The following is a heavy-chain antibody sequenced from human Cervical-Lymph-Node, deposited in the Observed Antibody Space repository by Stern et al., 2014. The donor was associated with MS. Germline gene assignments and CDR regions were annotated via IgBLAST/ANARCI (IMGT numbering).Heavy chain of an antibody. CDR3: SRVTGRGTRQNWFDS. D-gene: IGHD1-26*01. J-gene: IGHJ5*01. V-gene: IGHV4-59*01. Sequence: QVQLQESGPGLVKPSETVSLTCTVSGGSMSSKYWNRIHPPPGKGLEWIGYIYSYGRPTDLPSPNSRVISSLCTAPNQFSLSLPSVTAADTAVYYCSRVTGRGTRQNWFDSWGQGTLVTVSS. CDR1: GGSMSSKY. CDR2: IYSYGRP.